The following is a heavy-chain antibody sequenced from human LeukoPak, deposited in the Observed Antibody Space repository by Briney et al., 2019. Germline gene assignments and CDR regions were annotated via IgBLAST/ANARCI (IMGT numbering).Heavy chain of an antibody. CDR1: GGSISSYY. Sequence: SETLSLTCTVSGGSISSYYWSWIRQPPGKGLEWIGYIYYSGSTYYNPSLKSRVTISVDTSRNQFSLKLSSVTAADTAVYYCARGDDSSGSWDYWGQGTLVTVSS. V-gene: IGHV4-59*08. D-gene: IGHD3-22*01. CDR2: IYYSGST. J-gene: IGHJ4*02. CDR3: ARGDDSSGSWDY.